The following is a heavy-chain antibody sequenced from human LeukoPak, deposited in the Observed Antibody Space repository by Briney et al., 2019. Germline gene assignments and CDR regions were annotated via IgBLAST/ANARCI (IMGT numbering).Heavy chain of an antibody. CDR3: AGTSYYYDSSGSSHWFDP. V-gene: IGHV4-59*08. J-gene: IGHJ5*02. CDR2: IYYSGST. D-gene: IGHD3-22*01. CDR1: GGSISSYY. Sequence: SETLSLTCTVSGGSISSYYWSWIRQPPVKGLEWIGYIYYSGSTNYNPSLKSRVTISVDTSKNQFSLKLSSVTAADTAVYYCAGTSYYYDSSGSSHWFDPWGQGTLVTVSS.